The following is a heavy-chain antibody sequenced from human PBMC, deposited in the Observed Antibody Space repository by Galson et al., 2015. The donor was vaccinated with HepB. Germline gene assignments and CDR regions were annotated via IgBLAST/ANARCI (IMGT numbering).Heavy chain of an antibody. J-gene: IGHJ4*02. CDR2: IRYKGGST. V-gene: IGHV3-23*01. CDR1: GFTFSSCD. D-gene: IGHD1-1*01. Sequence: SLRLSCAASGFTFSSCDMNWVRQAPGKGLEWVSGIRYKGGSTYYADSVKGRFTISRVNSRNTVYLQMNSLRAEDTAIYYCAKVNWNLGRDFWGQGTLVTVSS. CDR3: AKVNWNLGRDF.